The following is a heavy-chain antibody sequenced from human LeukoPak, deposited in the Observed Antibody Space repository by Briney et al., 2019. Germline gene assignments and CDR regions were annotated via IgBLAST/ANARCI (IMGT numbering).Heavy chain of an antibody. CDR2: LNPNSGGT. V-gene: IGHV1-2*02. CDR3: ARVGEWPLDLPIFGF. Sequence: ASVKVSCKPSGYTFTDYHLHWVRQAPGQGFEWMGWLNPNSGGTNYARTFQGRVTMTSDTSMRTTYMELSRLTVDDTAVYYCARVGEWPLDLPIFGFWGQGTRITVSS. CDR1: GYTFTDYH. D-gene: IGHD3-3*01. J-gene: IGHJ4*02.